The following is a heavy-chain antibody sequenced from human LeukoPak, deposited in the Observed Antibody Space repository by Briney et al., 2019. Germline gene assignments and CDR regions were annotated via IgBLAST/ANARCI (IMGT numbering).Heavy chain of an antibody. D-gene: IGHD3-22*01. Sequence: PSETLSLTCTVSGYSLSSGYYWGWIRQPPGKGLEWIGSVDHSGGTYYNPSLRSRVSISVDTSKNQFSLKLSSVTAADTAVYYCARGRTYYYDSRPDYWGQGTLVTVSS. J-gene: IGHJ4*02. V-gene: IGHV4-38-2*02. CDR1: GYSLSSGYY. CDR3: ARGRTYYYDSRPDY. CDR2: VDHSGGT.